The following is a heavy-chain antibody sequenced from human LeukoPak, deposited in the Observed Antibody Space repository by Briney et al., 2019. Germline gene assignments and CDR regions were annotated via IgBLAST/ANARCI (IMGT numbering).Heavy chain of an antibody. CDR2: IIPIFGTA. CDR3: ARGSIRFLEWSQGHYYYMDV. Sequence: ASVKLSCKASGGTFSSYAISWVRQAPGQGLEWMGGIIPIFGTANYAQKFQGRVTITTDESTSTAYMELSSPRSEDTAVYYCARGSIRFLEWSQGHYYYMDVWGKGTTVTVSS. CDR1: GGTFSSYA. V-gene: IGHV1-69*05. D-gene: IGHD3-3*01. J-gene: IGHJ6*03.